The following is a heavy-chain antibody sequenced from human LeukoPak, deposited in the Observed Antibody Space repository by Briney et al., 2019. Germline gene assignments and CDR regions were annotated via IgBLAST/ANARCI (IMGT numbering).Heavy chain of an antibody. CDR3: ATDLEWFMLDY. D-gene: IGHD3-3*01. CDR1: GFPSNTYF. J-gene: IGHJ4*02. V-gene: IGHV3-30*02. Sequence: QPGGSLRLSCVASGFPSNTYFMHWVRQAPGKGLEWVASIRYDGSNKYYADSVRGRLSISRDNSKETLYLQMNSLRAEDTAVYYCATDLEWFMLDYWGQGTLVTVSS. CDR2: IRYDGSNK.